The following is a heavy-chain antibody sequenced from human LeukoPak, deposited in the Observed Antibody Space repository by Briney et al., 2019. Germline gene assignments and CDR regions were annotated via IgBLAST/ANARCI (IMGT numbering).Heavy chain of an antibody. J-gene: IGHJ6*03. CDR3: ARDARGYSYGEGYYYMDV. CDR1: GGTFSSYA. CDR2: VIPIFGTA. V-gene: IGHV1-69*13. Sequence: GASVKVPFKASGGTFSSYAISRVRQAPGQGVEGMGGVIPIFGTANYAQKFQGRVTITADESTSTAYMELSSLRSEDTAVYYCARDARGYSYGEGYYYMDVWGKGTTVTVSS. D-gene: IGHD5-18*01.